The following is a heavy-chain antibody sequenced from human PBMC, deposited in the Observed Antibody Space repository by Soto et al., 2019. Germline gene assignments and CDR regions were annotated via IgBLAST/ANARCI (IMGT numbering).Heavy chain of an antibody. D-gene: IGHD2-2*01. CDR3: AKDRSSTSCYAFDY. Sequence: VRLSGAACGFTFSNYAMSWVRQAPGKGLEWVSAISSRGGSTYYADSVKGRFTISRDSSKNKLYLQMNSLRAEDTAVYYCAKDRSSTSCYAFDYWGQGTLVTGSS. J-gene: IGHJ4*02. V-gene: IGHV3-23*01. CDR2: ISSRGGST. CDR1: GFTFSNYA.